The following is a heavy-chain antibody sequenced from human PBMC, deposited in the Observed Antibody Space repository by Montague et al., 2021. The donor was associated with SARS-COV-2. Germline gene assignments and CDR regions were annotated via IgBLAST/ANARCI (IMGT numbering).Heavy chain of an antibody. J-gene: IGHJ2*01. CDR3: ARSPEPMIILIITSLNWYFDL. CDR1: GGSINSGGYY. D-gene: IGHD3-22*01. V-gene: IGHV4-31*03. Sequence: TLSLTCTVSGGSINSGGYYWSWIRQHPGKGLEWIGYIYYSGXTXYXXXXKXRVTISVDTSKNQFSLKMSSVTAADTAVYYCARSPEPMIILIITSLNWYFDLWGRGTLVTVSS. CDR2: IYYSGXT.